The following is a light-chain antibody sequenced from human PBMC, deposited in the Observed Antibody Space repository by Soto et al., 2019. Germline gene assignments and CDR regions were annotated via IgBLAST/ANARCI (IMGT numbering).Light chain of an antibody. CDR3: SAYAGSNIFV. V-gene: IGLV2-8*01. CDR2: EVS. J-gene: IGLJ1*01. Sequence: QSALTQPPSASGSPGQSVTISCTGTSSDVGDNYVSWYQQHLGKAPKLIIYEVSLRPSGVPDRFSGSKSGNTASLTVSGLQADDEADYHCSAYAGSNIFVFGTGTKVTVL. CDR1: SSDVGDNY.